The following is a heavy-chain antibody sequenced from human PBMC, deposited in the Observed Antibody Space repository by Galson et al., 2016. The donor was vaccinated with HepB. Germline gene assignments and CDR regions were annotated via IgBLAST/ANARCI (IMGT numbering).Heavy chain of an antibody. Sequence: SLRLSCAASGFTFDDYAMHWVRQAPGKGLEWVSGISWNGDSRGYADSVKGRFTISRDNAKNSLYLQMNSLRAEDTAVYYCARDFDCTGGVCYALYYYGMDVWGKGTTATVSS. V-gene: IGHV3-9*01. J-gene: IGHJ6*04. CDR1: GFTFDDYA. CDR3: ARDFDCTGGVCYALYYYGMDV. CDR2: ISWNGDSR. D-gene: IGHD2-8*02.